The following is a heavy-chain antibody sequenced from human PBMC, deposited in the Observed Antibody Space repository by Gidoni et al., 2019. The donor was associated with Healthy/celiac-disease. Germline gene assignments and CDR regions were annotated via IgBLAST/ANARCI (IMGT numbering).Heavy chain of an antibody. Sequence: EVQLVESGGGLVQPGGSLRLSCAASGFTFSSYWMSWVRQAPGKGLEWVANIKQDGSEKYYVDSVKGRFTISRDNAKNSLYLQMNSLRAEDTAVYYCAREGHYYDSSGYYYGLNFDYWGQGTLVTVSS. CDR3: AREGHYYDSSGYYYGLNFDY. CDR2: IKQDGSEK. V-gene: IGHV3-7*01. CDR1: GFTFSSYW. J-gene: IGHJ4*02. D-gene: IGHD3-22*01.